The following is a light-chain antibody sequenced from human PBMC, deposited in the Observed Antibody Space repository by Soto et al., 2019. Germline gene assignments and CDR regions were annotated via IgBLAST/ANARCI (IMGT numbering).Light chain of an antibody. J-gene: IGLJ3*02. CDR1: SSDIGHYIH. CDR2: DVS. Sequence: QSALTQPASVSGSPGQSITISCTGTSSDIGHYIHVSWLQQHPGKAPKLMIYDVSNRSPGVSNRYSGSKSGNTASLTISGLQGEDEAYYYCSSSTSTGTWVFGGGTKLTVL. V-gene: IGLV2-14*01. CDR3: SSSTSTGTWV.